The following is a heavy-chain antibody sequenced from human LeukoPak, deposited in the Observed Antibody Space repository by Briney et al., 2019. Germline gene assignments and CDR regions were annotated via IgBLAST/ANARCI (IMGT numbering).Heavy chain of an antibody. CDR3: ARGGYCGGDCYSYIDY. Sequence: KPSETPSLTCAVYGGSFSGYYWSWIRQPPGKGLEWSGEINHSGSTNYNPSLKSRVTISVDTSKNQFSLKLSSVTAADTAVYYCARGGYCGGDCYSYIDYWGQGTLVTVSS. V-gene: IGHV4-34*01. D-gene: IGHD2-21*02. J-gene: IGHJ4*02. CDR2: INHSGST. CDR1: GGSFSGYY.